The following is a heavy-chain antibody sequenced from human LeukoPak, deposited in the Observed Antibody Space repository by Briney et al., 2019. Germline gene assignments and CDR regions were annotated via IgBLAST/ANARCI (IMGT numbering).Heavy chain of an antibody. J-gene: IGHJ4*02. CDR2: IYHSGST. CDR3: ARDRDCSSTSCPFDC. CDR1: GGSFSGYY. Sequence: PSETLSLTCAVYGGSFSGYYWSWIRQPPGKGLEWIGEIYHSGSTNYNPSLKSRVTISVDKSKNQFSLKLSSVTAADTAVYYCARDRDCSSTSCPFDCWGQGTLVTVSS. V-gene: IGHV4-34*01. D-gene: IGHD2-2*01.